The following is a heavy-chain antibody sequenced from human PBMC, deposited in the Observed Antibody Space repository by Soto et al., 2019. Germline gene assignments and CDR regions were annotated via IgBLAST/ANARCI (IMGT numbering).Heavy chain of an antibody. V-gene: IGHV1-58*01. Sequence: SVKVSCKASGFTFTHSAVQWVRQARGQRLEWIGWIVVGSGNTDYAQKFQERVTITRDMSTGTAYMELSSLRSEDTAVYYCAEDQRSDDAFDIWGQGTMVTVSS. CDR3: AEDQRSDDAFDI. CDR2: IVVGSGNT. CDR1: GFTFTHSA. J-gene: IGHJ3*02.